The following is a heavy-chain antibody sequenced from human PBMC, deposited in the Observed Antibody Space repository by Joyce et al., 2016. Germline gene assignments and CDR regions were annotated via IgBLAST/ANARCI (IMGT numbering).Heavy chain of an antibody. D-gene: IGHD4-17*01. Sequence: QVHLVQSGAEVKKPGASVQVSCKASGYTFTNYYLHWVRQAPGQGLEWMGGINPSGGSTSYAQRFQGRVTMTRDTSSSTVYMELRSLRSEDTAVYHCARPSYSDGGLYLDLWGRGTLVIVSS. CDR2: INPSGGST. CDR1: GYTFTNYY. V-gene: IGHV1-46*01. CDR3: ARPSYSDGGLYLDL. J-gene: IGHJ2*01.